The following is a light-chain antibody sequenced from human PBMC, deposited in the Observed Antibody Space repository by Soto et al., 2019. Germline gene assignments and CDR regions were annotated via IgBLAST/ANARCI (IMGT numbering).Light chain of an antibody. CDR1: SANIGADYA. CDR3: QSYDSSVTGSV. J-gene: IGLJ2*01. V-gene: IGLV1-40*01. CDR2: GNN. Sequence: QPVLTQPPSVSGSPGQRVSISCTGTSANIGADYAVHWYQLLPGTAPKLLIFGNNTRPSGVPDRFSGSKSGTSASLAITGLQPEDEADYYCQSYDSSVTGSVFGGGTKVTVL.